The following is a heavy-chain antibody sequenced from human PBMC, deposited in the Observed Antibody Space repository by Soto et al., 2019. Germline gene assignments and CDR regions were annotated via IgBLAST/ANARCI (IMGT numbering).Heavy chain of an antibody. Sequence: QVQLVQSGAEVKKPGSSGKVSCKASGDTFSNPTISWVRQAPGQGLEWMGSIIPMLGVANYAQKFQCRVTITADKSTSTAYMELSSLRYADTAVDYCARVSEMGTVTKGYYYYMDVWGNGTTVTVSS. V-gene: IGHV1-69*04. D-gene: IGHD4-17*01. CDR2: IIPMLGVA. CDR3: ARVSEMGTVTKGYYYYMDV. CDR1: GDTFSNPT. J-gene: IGHJ6*03.